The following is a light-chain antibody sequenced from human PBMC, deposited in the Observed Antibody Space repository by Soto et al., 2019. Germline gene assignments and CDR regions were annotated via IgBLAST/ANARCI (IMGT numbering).Light chain of an antibody. J-gene: IGKJ4*01. CDR2: DAS. Sequence: EIVLTQSPATLSLSPGERATLSCRASQSVSSDFAAYHQKTGEAPRLRIYDASNTATGIPARFSGSGSGTDFTLTISRLEPEDFAVYFCQQYSGWPALTFGGGTKVEIK. CDR3: QQYSGWPALT. CDR1: QSVSSD. V-gene: IGKV3-11*01.